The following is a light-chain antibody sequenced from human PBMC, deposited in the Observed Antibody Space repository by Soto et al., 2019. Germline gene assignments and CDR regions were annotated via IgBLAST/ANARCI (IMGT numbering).Light chain of an antibody. CDR3: QQYGSSPWT. CDR2: HAS. J-gene: IGKJ1*01. V-gene: IGKV3-20*01. Sequence: EIVLTQSPGTLYLSPGERATLSCRASRSVSSSFVAWYQQKSGQAPRLLIYHASRRATGIPDRFSGSGSGTDVNLTISRLEPEDFALYFCQQYGSSPWTFGQGTKVEIK. CDR1: RSVSSSF.